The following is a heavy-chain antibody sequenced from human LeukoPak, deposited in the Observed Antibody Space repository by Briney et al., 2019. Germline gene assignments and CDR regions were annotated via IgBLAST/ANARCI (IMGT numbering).Heavy chain of an antibody. J-gene: IGHJ5*02. Sequence: GGSLSLSCAVSGFTFSSYEMNWVRQAPGKGLEGFSYISSSGSTIYYADSVKGRFTIPRDNAKNSLYLQMNSLRAEDTAVYYCARDNLTPTPQSNWFDPWGQGTLVTVSS. CDR3: ARDNLTPTPQSNWFDP. D-gene: IGHD1-14*01. CDR2: ISSSGSTI. CDR1: GFTFSSYE. V-gene: IGHV3-48*03.